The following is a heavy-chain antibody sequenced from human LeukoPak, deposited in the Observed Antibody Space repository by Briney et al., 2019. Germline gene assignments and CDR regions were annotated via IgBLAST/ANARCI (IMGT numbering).Heavy chain of an antibody. J-gene: IGHJ4*01. V-gene: IGHV3-48*02. CDR1: GFTFSTYN. Sequence: GGSLRLSCAASGFTFSTYNMNWVRQAPGKGLEWVSYISSGSGTIYYADSVKGRFTISRYNAKNSLYLQMNSLRDEDTAVYYCARDSLAAAGTYYFNYWGQATLVTVSS. CDR3: ARDSLAAAGTYYFNY. D-gene: IGHD6-13*01. CDR2: ISSGSGTI.